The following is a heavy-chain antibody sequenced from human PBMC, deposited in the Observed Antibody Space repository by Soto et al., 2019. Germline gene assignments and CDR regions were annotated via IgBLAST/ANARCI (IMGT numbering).Heavy chain of an antibody. CDR3: ERGVGNLQRSGYSYNWFDP. J-gene: IGHJ5*02. CDR2: INHSGST. Sequence: SQTLSLTCAVYGGSFSGYYWSWIRQPPGKGLEWIGEINHSGSTNYNPSLKSRVTISVDTSKNQFSLKLSSVTAADTAVYYCERGVGNLQRSGYSYNWFDPWGQGTLVTVSS. CDR1: GGSFSGYY. V-gene: IGHV4-34*01. D-gene: IGHD3-3*01.